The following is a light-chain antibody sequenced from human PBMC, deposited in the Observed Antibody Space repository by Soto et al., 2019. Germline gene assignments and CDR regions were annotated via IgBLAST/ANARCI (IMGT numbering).Light chain of an antibody. CDR2: RGS. CDR1: QSLLTSANDKIH. CDR3: QQYFSAHLT. J-gene: IGKJ4*01. V-gene: IGKV4-1*01. Sequence: DIVMTQSPSSLAVSLSERATINCKSSQSLLTSANDKIHLAWYQQKPGKPPKLLIWRGSNRDSGVPDRFSCSGSGTDFTLTITRLQAEDVATYYCQQYFSAHLTFGGGTKVEI.